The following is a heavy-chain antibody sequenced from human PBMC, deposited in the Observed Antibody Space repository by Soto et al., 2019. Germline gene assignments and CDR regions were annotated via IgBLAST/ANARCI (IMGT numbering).Heavy chain of an antibody. CDR3: ARDRGSNSWYTQTWGYYYGMDV. Sequence: SETLPLTCTVSGGSISSYYWSWIRQPPGKGLEWIGYIYYSGSTNYNPSLKSRVTISVDTSKNQFSLKLSSVTAADTAVYYCARDRGSNSWYTQTWGYYYGMDVWGQGTTVTVSS. CDR1: GGSISSYY. J-gene: IGHJ6*02. D-gene: IGHD6-13*01. CDR2: IYYSGST. V-gene: IGHV4-59*01.